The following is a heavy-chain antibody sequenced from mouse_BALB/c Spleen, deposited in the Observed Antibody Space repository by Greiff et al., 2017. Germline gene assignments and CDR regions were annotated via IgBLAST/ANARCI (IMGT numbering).Heavy chain of an antibody. J-gene: IGHJ4*01. CDR2: IWGDGST. CDR3: ARDNGDGYFAMDY. V-gene: IGHV2-6-7*01. CDR1: GFSLTGYG. D-gene: IGHD2-3*01. Sequence: VKLQESGPGLVAPSQSLSITCTVSGFSLTGYGVNWVRQPPGKGLEWLGMIWGDGSTDYNSALKSRLSISKDNSKSQVFLKMNSLQTDDTARYYCARDNGDGYFAMDYWGQGTSVTVSS.